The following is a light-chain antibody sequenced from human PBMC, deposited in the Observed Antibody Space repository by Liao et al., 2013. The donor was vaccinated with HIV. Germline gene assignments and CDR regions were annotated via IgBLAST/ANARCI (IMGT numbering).Light chain of an antibody. CDR2: QDT. Sequence: SYELTQPPSVSVSPGQTASITCSGDRLWEKYVSWYQQKPGQSPVLVIYQDTKRPSGIPERFSGSNSGNTATLTISGTQAMDEADYYCQAWDSSTGVFGGGTKLTVL. CDR1: RLWEKY. V-gene: IGLV3-1*01. J-gene: IGLJ3*02. CDR3: QAWDSSTGV.